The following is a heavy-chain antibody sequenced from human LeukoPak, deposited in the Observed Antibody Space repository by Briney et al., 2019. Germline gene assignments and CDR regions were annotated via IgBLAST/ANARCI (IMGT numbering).Heavy chain of an antibody. V-gene: IGHV4-59*01. CDR3: ARGYSSSWNYFDY. D-gene: IGHD6-13*01. CDR1: GGSISNYW. J-gene: IGHJ4*02. Sequence: PSETLSLTCTVSGGSISNYWWSWIRQPPGKGLEWIGYVFDSGGTNYNPSLKSRVTISVDTSKKRFSLKLSSVTAVDTAVYYCARGYSSSWNYFDYWGQGTLVTVSS. CDR2: VFDSGGT.